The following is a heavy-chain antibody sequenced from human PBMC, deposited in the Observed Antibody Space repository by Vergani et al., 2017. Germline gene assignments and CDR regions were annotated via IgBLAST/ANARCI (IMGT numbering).Heavy chain of an antibody. Sequence: QVQLVQSGAAVKKPGASVKVSCKASGYTFTSYGISWVRQAPGQGLEWMGWISTYNGNTNYAQKLQGRVTMTTDTSTSTAYMELRSLRSDDTAVYYCARSLGLTMVRGNPEVTPSDYWGQGTLVTVSS. CDR3: ARSLGLTMVRGNPEVTPSDY. D-gene: IGHD3-10*01. V-gene: IGHV1-18*01. CDR2: ISTYNGNT. CDR1: GYTFTSYG. J-gene: IGHJ4*02.